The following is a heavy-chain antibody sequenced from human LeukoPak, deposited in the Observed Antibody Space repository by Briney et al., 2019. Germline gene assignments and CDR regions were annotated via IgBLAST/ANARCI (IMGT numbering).Heavy chain of an antibody. V-gene: IGHV3-23*01. J-gene: IGHJ3*02. D-gene: IGHD6-19*01. Sequence: GRTLRLSCAASGFTFSSFAMSWVRQAPRKGLEWVSAVSDSGDSTYSADPVKGRFSISRDNSKHTLYLQMHSLRSEDTAVYYCAKDLRLRSWWYGAFDMWGEGTMVTVST. CDR1: GFTFSSFA. CDR3: AKDLRLRSWWYGAFDM. CDR2: VSDSGDST.